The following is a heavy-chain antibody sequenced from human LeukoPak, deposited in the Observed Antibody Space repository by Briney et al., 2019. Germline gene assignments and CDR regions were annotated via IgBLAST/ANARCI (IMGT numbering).Heavy chain of an antibody. J-gene: IGHJ5*01. V-gene: IGHV3-23*01. CDR2: ISAGADST. Sequence: GGSLRLSCAASTFTFSSYAMSWVRQAPGKGLEWVSAISAGADSTYYADSVQGRFTISRDNSKNTLFLQMSGLRAEDTAVYFCARGVYGDYDSWGQRTLVTVSS. CDR3: ARGVYGDYDS. D-gene: IGHD4-17*01. CDR1: TFTFSSYA.